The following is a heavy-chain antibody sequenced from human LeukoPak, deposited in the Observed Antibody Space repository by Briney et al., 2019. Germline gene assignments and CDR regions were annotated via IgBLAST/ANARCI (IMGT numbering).Heavy chain of an antibody. Sequence: SETLSLTCTVSGGSISSGGYYWSWIRQHPGKGLEWIGYIYYSGSTYYNPSLKSRVTISVDTSKNQFSLKLSSVTAADTAVYYCARGSPTSDHSPYYFDYWSQGTLVTVST. CDR1: GGSISSGGYY. CDR2: IYYSGST. D-gene: IGHD5-12*01. CDR3: ARGSPTSDHSPYYFDY. J-gene: IGHJ4*02. V-gene: IGHV4-31*03.